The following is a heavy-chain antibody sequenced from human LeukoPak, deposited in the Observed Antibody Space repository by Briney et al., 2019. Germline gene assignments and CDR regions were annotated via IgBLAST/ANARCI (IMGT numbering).Heavy chain of an antibody. CDR3: ALRVVPTAPINLDY. J-gene: IGHJ4*02. D-gene: IGHD2-2*01. CDR1: GFTFSSYA. CDR2: ISGSGGST. V-gene: IGHV3-23*01. Sequence: GGSLRLSCAASGFTFSSYAMSWVRQAPGKGLEWVSAISGSGGSTYYADSVKGRFTVSRDNSKNTLYLQMNSLRAEDTAIYYCALRVVPTAPINLDYWGQGTLVTVSS.